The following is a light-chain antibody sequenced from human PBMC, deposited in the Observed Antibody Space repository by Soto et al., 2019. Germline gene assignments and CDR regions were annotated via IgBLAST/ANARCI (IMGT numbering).Light chain of an antibody. V-gene: IGKV1-5*01. CDR3: HQYKDYVWT. J-gene: IGKJ1*01. Sequence: DIQMTQSPSTLPASVGDRVTISCRASQTVERWLAWYQQKPGKAPKLLISDVSSLERGVPSRFSGSGSATEFTLTISGLQSDDFATYYCHQYKDYVWTFGQGTKV. CDR1: QTVERW. CDR2: DVS.